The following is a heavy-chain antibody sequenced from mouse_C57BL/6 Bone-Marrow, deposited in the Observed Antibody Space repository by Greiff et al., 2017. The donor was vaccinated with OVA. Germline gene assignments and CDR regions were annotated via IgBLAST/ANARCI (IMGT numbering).Heavy chain of an antibody. J-gene: IGHJ3*01. D-gene: IGHD2-4*01. V-gene: IGHV1-76*01. CDR1: GYTFTDYY. Sequence: QVQLQQSGAELVRPGASVKLSCKASGYTFTDYYINWVKQRPGQGLEWIARIYPGSGNTYYNEKFKGKATMTAEKSSSTAYMQLSRLTSEDSAVDFCARDDYAFAYWGQGTLVTVSA. CDR2: IYPGSGNT. CDR3: ARDDYAFAY.